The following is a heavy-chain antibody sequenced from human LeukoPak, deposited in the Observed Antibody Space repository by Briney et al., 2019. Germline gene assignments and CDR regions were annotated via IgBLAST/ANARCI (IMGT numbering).Heavy chain of an antibody. CDR1: GFTFSSYG. V-gene: IGHV3-30*18. J-gene: IGHJ4*02. CDR3: AKLIREVTTYDY. Sequence: GGSLRLSCAASGFTFSSYGMHWVRQAPGKGLEWVAVISYDGSNKYYADSVKGRFTISRDNAKNSLYLQMNSLRAEDTAVYYCAKLIREVTTYDYWGPGALVTVSS. D-gene: IGHD1-1*01. CDR2: ISYDGSNK.